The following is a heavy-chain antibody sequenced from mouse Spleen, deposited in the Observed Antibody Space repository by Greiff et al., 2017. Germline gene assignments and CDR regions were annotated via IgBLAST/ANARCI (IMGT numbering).Heavy chain of an antibody. V-gene: IGHV1-78*01. CDR3: AREDFGSRGYFDY. Sequence: QVQLQQSDAELVKPGASVKISCKVSGYTFTDHTIHWMKQRPEQGLEWIGDICPRDDSTKYNEKFKGKATLTADKSSSTAYMQLNSLTSEDSAVYFCAREDFGSRGYFDYWGQGTTLTVSS. CDR1: GYTFTDHT. D-gene: IGHD1-1*01. CDR2: ICPRDDST. J-gene: IGHJ2*01.